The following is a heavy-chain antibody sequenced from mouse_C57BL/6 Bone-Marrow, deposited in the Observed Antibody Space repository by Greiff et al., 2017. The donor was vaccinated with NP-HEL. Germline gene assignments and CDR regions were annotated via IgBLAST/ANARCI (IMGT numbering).Heavy chain of an antibody. D-gene: IGHD2-1*01. J-gene: IGHJ2*01. Sequence: VQLKESGAELVRPGASVKLSCTASGFNIKDDYMHWVKQRPEQGLEWIGWIDPENGDTEYASKFQGKATITADTSSNTAYLQLSSLTSEDTAVYYCTTEGIYYGNSWGQGTTLTVSS. CDR3: TTEGIYYGNS. CDR2: IDPENGDT. V-gene: IGHV14-4*01. CDR1: GFNIKDDY.